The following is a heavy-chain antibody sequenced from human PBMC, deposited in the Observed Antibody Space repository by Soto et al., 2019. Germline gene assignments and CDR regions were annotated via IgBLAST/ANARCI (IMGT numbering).Heavy chain of an antibody. J-gene: IGHJ4*02. Sequence: QVQLVESGGGVVQPGRSLRLSCSASGFSFSSYGMYWVRQAPGRGLEWVAVIWYDGTNRHYADSVKGRFTISRVNSEDRLYLQMNSLRVEDTAVYYCARDINYYGSGSSAIDYWGQGTLVTVSS. D-gene: IGHD3-10*01. CDR1: GFSFSSYG. V-gene: IGHV3-33*01. CDR2: IWYDGTNR. CDR3: ARDINYYGSGSSAIDY.